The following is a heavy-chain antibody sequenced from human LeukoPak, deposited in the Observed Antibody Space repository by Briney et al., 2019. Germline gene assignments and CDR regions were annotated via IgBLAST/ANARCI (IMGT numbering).Heavy chain of an antibody. CDR1: GFTFSSHD. CDR2: IGTAGDT. D-gene: IGHD1-1*01. CDR3: VRVGGTRGYYYYGMDV. V-gene: IGHV3-13*01. Sequence: GGSLRLSCAASGFTFSSHDMHWVRQATGKGLEWVSGIGTAGDTYYSGSVKGRFTISRENDKDSLYLQMNSLRAGDTAVYYCVRVGGTRGYYYYGMDVWGQGTTVTVSS. J-gene: IGHJ6*02.